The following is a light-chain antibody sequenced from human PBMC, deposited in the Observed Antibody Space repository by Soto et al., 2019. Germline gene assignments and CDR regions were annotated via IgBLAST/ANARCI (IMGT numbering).Light chain of an antibody. J-gene: IGKJ2*01. CDR1: QSISSRY. CDR3: QQYGRSPPFS. CDR2: GAS. V-gene: IGKV3-20*01. Sequence: EIVLTQSPGILSLSPGERATLSCRASQSISSRYLAWYQQKPGQAPRLLIYGASNRASGIPDSFSGSGSGTHFTLTISRLEPEDFAVYFCQQYGRSPPFSFGQGAKVE.